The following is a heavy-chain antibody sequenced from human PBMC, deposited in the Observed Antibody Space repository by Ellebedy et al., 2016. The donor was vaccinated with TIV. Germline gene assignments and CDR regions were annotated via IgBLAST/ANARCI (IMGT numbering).Heavy chain of an antibody. V-gene: IGHV5-10-1*01. CDR1: GYSFTSYW. D-gene: IGHD5-18*01. CDR2: IDSSDSYT. J-gene: IGHJ6*02. CDR3: ARLGGRLGIQLSYGMDV. Sequence: PGGSLRLSCKGSGYSFTSYWISWVRQMPGKGLEWMGWIDSSDSYTTYSPSFQGHVTISADKSSSTAYLQWSSLKASDTAMYYCARLGGRLGIQLSYGMDVWGQGTTVTVSS.